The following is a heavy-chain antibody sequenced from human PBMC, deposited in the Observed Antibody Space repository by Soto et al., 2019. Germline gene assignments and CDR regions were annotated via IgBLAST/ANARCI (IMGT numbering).Heavy chain of an antibody. CDR3: TRETVAGITGLDY. CDR1: GFNVGAFA. D-gene: IGHD1-20*01. V-gene: IGHV3-23*01. CDR2: ISVSDAFI. J-gene: IGHJ4*02. Sequence: GSLRLACTASGFNVGAFAVNWVRQAPGKGLEWVSGISVSDAFIYYADSVRGRFSISRDASENILYLQMNSLRVDDKALYYCTRETVAGITGLDYWGPGTPVTVSS.